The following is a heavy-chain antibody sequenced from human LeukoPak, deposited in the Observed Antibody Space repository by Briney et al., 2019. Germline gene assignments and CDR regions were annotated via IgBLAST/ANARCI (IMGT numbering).Heavy chain of an antibody. CDR2: IIPIFGTA. CDR1: GGTFSSYA. Sequence: ASVKVSCKASGGTFSSYAISWVRQAPGQGLEWMGGIIPIFGTANYAQKFQGRVTITADESTSTAYMELSGLRSEDTAVYYCAREPSSSWYLPSLYNWFDPWGQGTLVTVSS. CDR3: AREPSSSWYLPSLYNWFDP. D-gene: IGHD6-13*01. J-gene: IGHJ5*02. V-gene: IGHV1-69*13.